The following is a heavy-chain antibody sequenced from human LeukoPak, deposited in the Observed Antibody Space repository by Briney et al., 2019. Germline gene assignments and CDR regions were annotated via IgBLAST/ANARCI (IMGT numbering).Heavy chain of an antibody. CDR1: GFTFDNHW. D-gene: IGHD5-12*01. J-gene: IGHJ4*02. CDR2: IDEDGDEK. V-gene: IGHV3-7*01. CDR3: ARHVPRGRSDFDC. Sequence: GGSLRLSCAASGFTFDNHWMAWVRQTPGRGPEWVANIDEDGDEKSYAESVKGRFSVSRDNDRTSLYLQMNSLRAEDTAIYYCARHVPRGRSDFDCWGQGVLVTVS.